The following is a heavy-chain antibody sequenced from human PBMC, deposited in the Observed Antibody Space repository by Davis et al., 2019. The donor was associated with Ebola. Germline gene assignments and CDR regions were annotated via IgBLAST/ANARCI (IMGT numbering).Heavy chain of an antibody. V-gene: IGHV3-30*02. CDR1: GFTFSSYG. D-gene: IGHD5-18*01. CDR2: IRYDGSNK. J-gene: IGHJ4*02. Sequence: PGGSLRLSCAASGFTFSSYGMHWVRQAPGKGLEWVAFIRYDGSNKYYADSVKGRFTISRDNSKNTLYLQMNSLRAEDTAVYYCARDRGYSYGQYGGEFDYWGQGTLVTVSS. CDR3: ARDRGYSYGQYGGEFDY.